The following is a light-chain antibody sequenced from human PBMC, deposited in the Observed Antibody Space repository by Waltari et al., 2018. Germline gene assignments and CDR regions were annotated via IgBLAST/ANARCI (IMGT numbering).Light chain of an antibody. V-gene: IGKV4-1*01. J-gene: IGKJ2*01. CDR1: RSVFYSPNNKNY. CDR3: QQYYSTPPYT. Sequence: DIGMTQSPDSLVISLGERATINCKSSRSVFYSPNNKNYLAWYQHKVGQPPKLLISWAAIRESGVPDRFSGSVSGTDFTLTISNLQPEDVAVYYCQQYYSTPPYTFGQGTKLEIK. CDR2: WAA.